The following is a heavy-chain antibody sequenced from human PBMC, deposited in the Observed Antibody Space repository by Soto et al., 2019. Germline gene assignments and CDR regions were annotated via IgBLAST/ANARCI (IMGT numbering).Heavy chain of an antibody. J-gene: IGHJ3*02. CDR2: ISGSGGST. V-gene: IGHV3-23*01. Sequence: GGSLRLSCAASGFTFSTYAMSWVRQAPGKGLEWVSAISGSGGSTYYADSVKGRFTISRDNSKNTLYLQMNSLRAEDTAVYYFAKAYGDYAYAFDIWGQGTMVTVSS. D-gene: IGHD4-17*01. CDR3: AKAYGDYAYAFDI. CDR1: GFTFSTYA.